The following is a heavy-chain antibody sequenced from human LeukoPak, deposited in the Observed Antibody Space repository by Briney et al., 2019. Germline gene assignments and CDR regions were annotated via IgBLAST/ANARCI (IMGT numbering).Heavy chain of an antibody. Sequence: GDSLRLSCAASGFTFSSYWMTWARQVTGKGLEWVASIHPEGSEKYYVDSVKGRFTISRDNAKNSLYLQMNSLRVDDTAAYYCARGGGTFNCWGQGTPVTVSS. CDR3: ARGGGTFNC. CDR2: IHPEGSEK. D-gene: IGHD1-1*01. J-gene: IGHJ4*02. CDR1: GFTFSSYW. V-gene: IGHV3-7*01.